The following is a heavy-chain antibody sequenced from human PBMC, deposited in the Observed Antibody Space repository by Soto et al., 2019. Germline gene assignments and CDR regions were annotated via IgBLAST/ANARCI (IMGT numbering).Heavy chain of an antibody. V-gene: IGHV5-51*01. J-gene: IGHJ5*02. Sequence: PGESLKISCKGSGYSFTSYCIGWVRQMPGKGLEWMGIIYPGDSDTRYSPSFQGQVTISADKSISTAYLQWSSLKASDTAMHYCARLRYPVGGWVGTTPTWWFDPWGQGTLVTVSS. CDR3: ARLRYPVGGWVGTTPTWWFDP. CDR2: IYPGDSDT. CDR1: GYSFTSYC. D-gene: IGHD1-7*01.